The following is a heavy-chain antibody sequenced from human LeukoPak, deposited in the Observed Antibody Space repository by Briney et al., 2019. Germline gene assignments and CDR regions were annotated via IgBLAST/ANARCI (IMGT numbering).Heavy chain of an antibody. CDR3: ARGPGCSGGSCSAFDI. V-gene: IGHV4-59*10. J-gene: IGHJ3*02. CDR2: IYTSGST. Sequence: PSETLSLTCAVYGGSFSGYYWSWIRQPAGKGLEWIGRIYTSGSTNYNPSLKSRVTMSVDTSKNQFSLKLSSVTAADTAVYYCARGPGCSGGSCSAFDIWGQGTMVTVSS. CDR1: GGSFSGYY. D-gene: IGHD2-15*01.